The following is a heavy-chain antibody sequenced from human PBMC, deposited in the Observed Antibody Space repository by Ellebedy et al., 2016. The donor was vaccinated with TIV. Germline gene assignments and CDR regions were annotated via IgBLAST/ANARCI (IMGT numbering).Heavy chain of an antibody. CDR3: AKDRVGGDGRWVFDI. CDR2: IYGSGGTT. CDR1: GFIFSTYA. Sequence: GESLTISCAASGFIFSTYAMVWVRQTPGQALEWVSAIYGSGGTTFYADSVRGRFTISRDNSENTVFLQMNSLRADDTAIYYCAKDRVGGDGRWVFDIWGQGTAVTVSS. D-gene: IGHD3-16*01. V-gene: IGHV3-23*01. J-gene: IGHJ3*02.